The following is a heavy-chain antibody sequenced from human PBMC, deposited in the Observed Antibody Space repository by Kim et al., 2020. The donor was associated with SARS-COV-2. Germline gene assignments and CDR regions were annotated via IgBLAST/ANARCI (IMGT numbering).Heavy chain of an antibody. CDR1: GFTFSSYA. J-gene: IGHJ4*02. V-gene: IGHV3-7*01. CDR2: IKQDGSEK. D-gene: IGHD2-2*01. Sequence: GGSLRLSCAASGFTFSSYAMSWVRQTPLKGLEWVANIKQDGSEKYYVDSVKGRFTISRDNAKNSLYLQMNSLRAEDTAMYYCARSRGVDYWGQGTVVTVSS. CDR3: ARSRGVDY.